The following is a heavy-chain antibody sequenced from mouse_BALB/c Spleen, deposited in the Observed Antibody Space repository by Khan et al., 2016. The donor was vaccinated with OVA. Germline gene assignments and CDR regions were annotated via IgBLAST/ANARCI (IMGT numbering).Heavy chain of an antibody. J-gene: IGHJ2*01. CDR3: ERRARRIN. D-gene: IGHD3-3*01. V-gene: IGHV5-6-3*01. CDR2: INSNGGST. Sequence: EVELVESGGGLVQPGGSLKLSCAASGFTFSSYGMSWVRQTPDKRLEFVATINSNGGSTYSPDSVKGRFNKDRDKAKKTRKRQRSSLKNEDTAMYYCERRARRINWGKGTTRTVSS. CDR1: GFTFSSYG.